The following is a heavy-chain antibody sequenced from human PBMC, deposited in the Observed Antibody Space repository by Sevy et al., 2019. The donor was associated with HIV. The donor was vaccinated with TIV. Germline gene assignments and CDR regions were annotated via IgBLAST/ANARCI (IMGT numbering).Heavy chain of an antibody. V-gene: IGHV4-61*02. D-gene: IGHD4-17*01. CDR1: GGSITSGDYY. CDR3: ASTSDHGDYGPFDY. Sequence: SETLSLTCTVSGGSITSGDYYWSWVRQPAGKGLEWIGRVFTSGNTNYNPSLKSRVTISVDTSKNQFSLKLTSVTAADTAMYYCASTSDHGDYGPFDYWGQGTLVTVSS. CDR2: VFTSGNT. J-gene: IGHJ4*01.